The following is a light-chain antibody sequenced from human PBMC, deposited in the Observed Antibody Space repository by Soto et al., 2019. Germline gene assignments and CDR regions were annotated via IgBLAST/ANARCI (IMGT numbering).Light chain of an antibody. CDR2: DVN. Sequence: QSVLTQPRSVSGSPGQSVTISCTGSSSDVGAYNYVSWYQHNTGKAPKLLIYDVNKRPSGVPDRFSGSKFGNTASLTIPGLQADNEATFYCCSYAGSYDYVFGTGTKVTVL. CDR1: SSDVGAYNY. CDR3: CSYAGSYDYV. J-gene: IGLJ1*01. V-gene: IGLV2-11*01.